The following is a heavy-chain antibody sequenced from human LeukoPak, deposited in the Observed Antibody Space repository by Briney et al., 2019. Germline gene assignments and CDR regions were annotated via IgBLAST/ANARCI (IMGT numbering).Heavy chain of an antibody. D-gene: IGHD6-6*01. J-gene: IGHJ4*02. Sequence: SETLSLTCTVSGGSISSSSYYWGWIRQPPGKGLEWIGSIYYSGSTYYNPSLKSRVTISVDTSKNQFSLKLSSVTAADTAVYYCARGTAARRDGRRISYFDYWGQGTLVTVSS. V-gene: IGHV4-39*07. CDR3: ARGTAARRDGRRISYFDY. CDR2: IYYSGST. CDR1: GGSISSSSYY.